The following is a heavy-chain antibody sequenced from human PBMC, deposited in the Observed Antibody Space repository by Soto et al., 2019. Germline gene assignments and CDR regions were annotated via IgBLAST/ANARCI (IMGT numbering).Heavy chain of an antibody. D-gene: IGHD2-21*01. CDR1: GYTFSSHD. CDR3: ARGYCGATSCSGWFDP. Sequence: ASVKVSCKASGYTFSSHDINWVRQATGQGLEWMGWMNPNSGNTGYAQRFQGRVTMTRNTSINTAYMELSSVTAADTAVYYCARGYCGATSCSGWFDPWGQGTLVTVSS. V-gene: IGHV1-8*01. J-gene: IGHJ5*02. CDR2: MNPNSGNT.